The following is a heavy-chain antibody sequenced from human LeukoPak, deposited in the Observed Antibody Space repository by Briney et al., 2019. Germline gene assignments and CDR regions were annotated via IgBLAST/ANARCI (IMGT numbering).Heavy chain of an antibody. D-gene: IGHD5-18*01. J-gene: IGHJ6*03. Sequence: SETLSLTCTVSGGSISSSSYFWGWIRQPPGKGLEWIGSIHYSGSTYYNPSLKSRVTISVDTSKNQFSLKLSSVTAADTAVYYCARDGPVDTAMVQNFYMDVWVKGTTVIVSS. CDR1: GGSISSSSYF. CDR3: ARDGPVDTAMVQNFYMDV. CDR2: IHYSGST. V-gene: IGHV4-39*02.